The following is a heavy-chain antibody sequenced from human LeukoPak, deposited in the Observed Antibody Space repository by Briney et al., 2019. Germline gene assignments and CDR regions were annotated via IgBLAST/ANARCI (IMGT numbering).Heavy chain of an antibody. CDR2: IYHSGST. D-gene: IGHD2-2*03. CDR1: GYSISSGYY. V-gene: IGHV4-38-2*02. CDR3: ARTLGIVVVPAAINAFDV. Sequence: PSETLSLTCTVSGYSISSGYYWGWIRQPPGKGLEWIGSIYHSGSTYYNPSLKSRVTISVDTSKNQFSLKLSSVTAADTAVYYCARTLGIVVVPAAINAFDVWGQGTMVTVSS. J-gene: IGHJ3*01.